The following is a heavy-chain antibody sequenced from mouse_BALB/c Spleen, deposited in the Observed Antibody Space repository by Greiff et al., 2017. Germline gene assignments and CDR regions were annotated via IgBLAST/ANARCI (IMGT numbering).Heavy chain of an antibody. CDR2: IWAGGST. CDR1: GFSLTSYG. Sequence: VMLVESGPGLVAPSQSLSITCTVSGFSLTSYGVHWVRQPPGKGLEWLGVIWAGGSTNYNSALMSRLSISKDNSKSQVFLKMNSLQTDDTAMYYCARDYDYDGGPWFAYWGQGTLVTVSA. D-gene: IGHD2-4*01. V-gene: IGHV2-9*02. J-gene: IGHJ3*01. CDR3: ARDYDYDGGPWFAY.